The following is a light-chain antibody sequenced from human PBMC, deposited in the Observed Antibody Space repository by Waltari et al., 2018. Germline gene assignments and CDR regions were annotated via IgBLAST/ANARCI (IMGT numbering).Light chain of an antibody. CDR3: QSYDSSLSGVL. J-gene: IGLJ2*01. CDR1: SSNIGAGYE. V-gene: IGLV1-40*01. CDR2: GNN. Sequence: QSVLTQPPSLSGAPGQRIAISCTGTSSNIGAGYELHWYLQLPGTAPKLLSLGNNNRPSGVPDRFSASKSDTSASLAITGLQAEDDADYYCQSYDSSLSGVLFGGGTKLTVL.